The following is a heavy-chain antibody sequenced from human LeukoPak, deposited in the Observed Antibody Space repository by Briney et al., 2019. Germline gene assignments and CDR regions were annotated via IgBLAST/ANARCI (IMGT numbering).Heavy chain of an antibody. CDR3: ASFLWTTVTTSGLY. Sequence: GGSLRLSCAASGFTVSSNYMSWVRQAPGKGLEWVSVIYSGGSTYYADSVKGRFTISRDNSKNTLYLQMNSLRAEDTAVYYCASFLWTTVTTSGLYWGQGTLATVSS. CDR2: IYSGGST. J-gene: IGHJ4*02. V-gene: IGHV3-53*01. CDR1: GFTVSSNY. D-gene: IGHD4-17*01.